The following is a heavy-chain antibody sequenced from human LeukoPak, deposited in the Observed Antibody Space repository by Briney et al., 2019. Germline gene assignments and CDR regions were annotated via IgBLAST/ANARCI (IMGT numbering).Heavy chain of an antibody. V-gene: IGHV4-34*01. CDR2: INHSGST. CDR3: AAAVWGSGSYYYFVY. CDR1: GGSFSGYY. Sequence: PSETLSLTCAVYGGSFSGYYWSWIRQPPGKGLEWIGEINHSGSTNYNPSLKSRVTISVDTSKNQFSLKLSSVTAADTAVYYCAAAVWGSGSYYYFVYWGQGTLVTVSS. D-gene: IGHD3-10*01. J-gene: IGHJ4*02.